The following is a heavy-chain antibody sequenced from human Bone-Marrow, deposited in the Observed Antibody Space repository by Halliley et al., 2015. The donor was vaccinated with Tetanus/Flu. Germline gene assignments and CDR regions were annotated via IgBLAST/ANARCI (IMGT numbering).Heavy chain of an antibody. V-gene: IGHV5-51*01. CDR3: ARQEGAFDI. CDR2: IYPGDSDP. J-gene: IGHJ3*02. Sequence: LEGLGNIYPGDSDPRYSPSFQGQVTMSVDKFPSTAYLQWSSLRPSDSAMYYCARQEGAFDIWGQGTMVSVSS.